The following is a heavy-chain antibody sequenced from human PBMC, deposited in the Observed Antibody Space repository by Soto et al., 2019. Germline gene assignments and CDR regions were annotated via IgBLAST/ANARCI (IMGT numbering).Heavy chain of an antibody. CDR1: GYTFTGYY. J-gene: IGHJ6*03. V-gene: IGHV1-8*02. D-gene: IGHD5-12*01. Sequence: ASVKVSCKASGYTFTGYYMHWVRQATGQGLEWMGWMNPNSGNTGYAQKFQGRVTMTRNTSISTAYMELSSLRSEDTAVYYCARAPVDIVATISRDYYYYMDVWGKGTTVTVSS. CDR2: MNPNSGNT. CDR3: ARAPVDIVATISRDYYYYMDV.